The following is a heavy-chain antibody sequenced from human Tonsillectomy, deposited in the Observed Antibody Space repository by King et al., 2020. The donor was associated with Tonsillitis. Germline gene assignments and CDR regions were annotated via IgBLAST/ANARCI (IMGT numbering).Heavy chain of an antibody. D-gene: IGHD2-15*01. Sequence: EVQLVESGGGLVQPGGSLRLSCAASGFTVSSNYMSWVRQAPGKGLEWVSVIYSGGSTYYADSVKGRFTISRDNSKNTLYLQMNSLRAEDTAVYYCARVPNCSGGSCYSYYFDYWGQGTLVTVSS. CDR3: ARVPNCSGGSCYSYYFDY. J-gene: IGHJ4*02. CDR1: GFTVSSNY. CDR2: IYSGGST. V-gene: IGHV3-66*01.